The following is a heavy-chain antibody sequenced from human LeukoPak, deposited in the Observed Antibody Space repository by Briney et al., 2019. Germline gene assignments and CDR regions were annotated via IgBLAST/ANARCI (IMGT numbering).Heavy chain of an antibody. D-gene: IGHD6-19*01. CDR2: INPNSGGT. CDR1: GYTFTGFY. CDR3: ARDAQYSSGWYGFDDY. V-gene: IGHV1-2*02. J-gene: IGHJ4*02. Sequence: ASVKVSCKASGYTFTGFYIHWVRQAPGQGLEWMGWINPNSGGTNYAQKFQGGVTMARATSISTAYMELSRLRSDDTAVYYCARDAQYSSGWYGFDDYWGQGTLVTVSS.